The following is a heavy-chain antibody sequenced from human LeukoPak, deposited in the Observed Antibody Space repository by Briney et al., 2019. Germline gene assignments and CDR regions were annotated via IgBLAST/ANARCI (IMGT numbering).Heavy chain of an antibody. CDR2: ISSSSSYI. Sequence: GGSLRLSCAASGFTFSNAWMSWVRQAPGKGLEWVSSISSSSSYIYYADSVKGRFTISRDNAKNSLYLQMNSLRAEDTAVYYCARDGAVADLFDYWGQGTLVTVSS. V-gene: IGHV3-21*01. D-gene: IGHD6-19*01. J-gene: IGHJ4*02. CDR3: ARDGAVADLFDY. CDR1: GFTFSNAW.